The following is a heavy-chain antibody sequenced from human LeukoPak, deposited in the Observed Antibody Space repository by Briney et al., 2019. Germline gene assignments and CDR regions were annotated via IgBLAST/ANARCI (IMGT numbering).Heavy chain of an antibody. V-gene: IGHV4-59*08. CDR2: MYYTGST. CDR1: GASFSSYW. J-gene: IGHJ4*02. CDR3: ARHLPYDSSAYYLAPFDY. Sequence: SETLSLTCTVSGASFSSYWWGWVRQPPEKGLEWIGYMYYTGSTNYNPSLKSRVTMSVDTSKSQFYLKLSSVTAADTAVYYCARHLPYDSSAYYLAPFDYWGQGTLVTVSS. D-gene: IGHD3-22*01.